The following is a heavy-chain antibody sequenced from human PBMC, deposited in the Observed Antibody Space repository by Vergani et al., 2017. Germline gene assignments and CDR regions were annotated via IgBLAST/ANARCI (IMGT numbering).Heavy chain of an antibody. CDR3: ARQVAVAGKWWGPYYYYGMDV. CDR2: IDPSDSYT. V-gene: IGHV5-10-1*01. D-gene: IGHD6-19*01. J-gene: IGHJ6*02. Sequence: EVQLVQSGAEVKKPEESLRISCKGSGYIFTSYWISWVRQMPGKGLEWMGRIDPSDSYTNYSPSFQGHVTISADKSISTAYLQWTSLKASDTAMYYWARQVAVAGKWWGPYYYYGMDVWGQGTTVTVSS. CDR1: GYIFTSYW.